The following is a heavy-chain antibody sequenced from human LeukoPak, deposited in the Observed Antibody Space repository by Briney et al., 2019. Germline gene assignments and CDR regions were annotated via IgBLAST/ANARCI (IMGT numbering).Heavy chain of an antibody. V-gene: IGHV3-33*06. CDR2: IWYDGSNK. Sequence: PGGSLRLSCAASGFTFSTYVMHWVRQAPGKGLEWVALIWYDGSNKYYADSVQGRITISRDSSKNTLYLQMNSLRAEDTAVYYCAKAGTTYCWSDCYFFSHWGQGTLVTVSS. J-gene: IGHJ4*02. CDR3: AKAGTTYCWSDCYFFSH. D-gene: IGHD2-21*02. CDR1: GFTFSTYV.